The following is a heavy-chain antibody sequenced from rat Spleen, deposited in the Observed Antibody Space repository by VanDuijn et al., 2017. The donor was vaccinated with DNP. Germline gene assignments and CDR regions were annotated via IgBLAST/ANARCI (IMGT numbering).Heavy chain of an antibody. D-gene: IGHD1-9*01. Sequence: EVQLVESGGGLVQPGRSLKLSCAASGFTFTDYNMAWVRQAPKKGLEWVASVSYDGRNTYYGDSVKGRFTISRDNAKSTLYLQMDSLRSEDTATYYCTRRGHTTGLNWFVYWGQGTLVTVSS. CDR3: TRRGHTTGLNWFVY. V-gene: IGHV5S10*01. CDR1: GFTFTDYN. J-gene: IGHJ3*01. CDR2: VSYDGRNT.